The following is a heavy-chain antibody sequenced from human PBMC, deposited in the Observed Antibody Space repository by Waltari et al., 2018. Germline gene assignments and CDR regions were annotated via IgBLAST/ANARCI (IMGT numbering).Heavy chain of an antibody. Sequence: EVQLVQSGAEVKKPGESLKISCKGSGYSFTNYWIAWVRQMHGKGLEWMGIIYPGDSDTRYSPSFQGQVTISADKSISTAYLQWSSLKASDTAMYYCARTYCTSTSCYGYFDYWGQGTLVTVSS. V-gene: IGHV5-51*01. D-gene: IGHD2-2*01. J-gene: IGHJ4*02. CDR1: GYSFTNYW. CDR2: IYPGDSDT. CDR3: ARTYCTSTSCYGYFDY.